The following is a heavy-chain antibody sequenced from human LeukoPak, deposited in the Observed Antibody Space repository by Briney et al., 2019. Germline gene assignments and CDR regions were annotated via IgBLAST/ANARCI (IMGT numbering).Heavy chain of an antibody. CDR2: IYYSGGT. D-gene: IGHD6-19*01. J-gene: IGHJ4*02. V-gene: IGHV4-59*12. Sequence: SETLSLTCTVSGGSISSYYWSWIRQPPGKGLEWIGYIYYSGGTNYNPSLKSRVTISVDTSKNQFSLQLNSVTPEDTAVYYCAREMQWLVRFDYWGQGTLVTVSS. CDR1: GGSISSYY. CDR3: AREMQWLVRFDY.